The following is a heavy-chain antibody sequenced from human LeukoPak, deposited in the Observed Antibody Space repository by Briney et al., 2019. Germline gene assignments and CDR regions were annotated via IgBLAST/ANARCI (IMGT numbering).Heavy chain of an antibody. CDR2: INTYESST. CDR1: GFLFRSYW. J-gene: IGHJ6*04. V-gene: IGHV3-74*01. D-gene: IGHD6-25*01. CDR3: ARDGTPIYSSGWVYMDV. Sequence: GGSLRHSYGASGFLFRSYWMHWVRHAPAKGLAWVSRINTYESSTSYADSVKGRFTISRDNAKNTLYLQMNSLRAEDTSVYCCARDGTPIYSSGWVYMDVWGKGATVTISS.